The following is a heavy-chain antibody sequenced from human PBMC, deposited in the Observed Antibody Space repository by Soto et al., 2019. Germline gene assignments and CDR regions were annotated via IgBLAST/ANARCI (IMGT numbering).Heavy chain of an antibody. D-gene: IGHD3-22*01. J-gene: IGHJ4*02. V-gene: IGHV1-8*01. Sequence: QVQLVQSGAEVKKPGASVKVSCKASGYTFTSYDINWVRQATGQGLEWMGWMNPNSGNTGYGQKFQGRVTMTRNTSISTAYMALSSLRSEDTAVYYCARGEYYDSSCYYYELDYWGQGPLVTVSS. CDR2: MNPNSGNT. CDR1: GYTFTSYD. CDR3: ARGEYYDSSCYYYELDY.